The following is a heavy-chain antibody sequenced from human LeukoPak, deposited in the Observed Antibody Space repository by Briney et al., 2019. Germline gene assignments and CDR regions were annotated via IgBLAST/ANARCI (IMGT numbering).Heavy chain of an antibody. CDR2: INHSGST. CDR1: GGSFSGYY. V-gene: IGHV4-34*01. CDR3: ARDKDY. Sequence: SETLSLTCAVYGGSFSGYYWSWIRQPPGKGLEWIGEINHSGSTNYNPSLKSRVTISVDTSKNQFSLKLSSVTAADTAVYYCARDKDYWGQGTLVTVSS. J-gene: IGHJ4*02.